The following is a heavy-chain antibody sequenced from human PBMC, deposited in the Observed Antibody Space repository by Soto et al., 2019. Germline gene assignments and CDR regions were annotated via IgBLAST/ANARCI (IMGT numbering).Heavy chain of an antibody. CDR2: MNPNSGNT. Sequence: ASVKVSCKASGYTFTSYVINWVRQATGQGLDCMGWMNPNSGNTGYAQKFQGRVTMTRNTSISTAYMELSSLRSEDTAVYYCARELTGYSDYWGQGTLVTVSS. V-gene: IGHV1-8*01. CDR1: GYTFTSYV. J-gene: IGHJ4*02. CDR3: ARELTGYSDY.